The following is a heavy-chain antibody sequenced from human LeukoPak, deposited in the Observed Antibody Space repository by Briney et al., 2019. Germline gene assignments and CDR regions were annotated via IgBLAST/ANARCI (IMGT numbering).Heavy chain of an antibody. J-gene: IGHJ4*02. CDR2: INHSGST. CDR3: ARDSGSSIDY. Sequence: SQTLSLTCAVYGGSFSGYYWSWIRQPPGKGLEWIGEINHSGSTNYNPSLKSRVTISVDTSKNQFSLKLSSVTAADTAVYYCARDSGSSIDYWGQGTLVTVSS. D-gene: IGHD1-26*01. V-gene: IGHV4-34*01. CDR1: GGSFSGYY.